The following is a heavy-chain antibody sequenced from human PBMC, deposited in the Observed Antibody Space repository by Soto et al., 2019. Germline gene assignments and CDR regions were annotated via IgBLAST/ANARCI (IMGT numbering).Heavy chain of an antibody. J-gene: IGHJ4*02. D-gene: IGHD6-19*01. CDR1: GFTFSSYA. Sequence: GGSLRLSCAASGFTFSSYAMSWVRQAPGKGLEWVSAISGSGGSTYYADSVKGRFTISRDNSKNTLYLQMNSLRAEDTAVYYCAKDPAIAVAGTRGDYWGQGTLVTVSS. CDR3: AKDPAIAVAGTRGDY. CDR2: ISGSGGST. V-gene: IGHV3-23*01.